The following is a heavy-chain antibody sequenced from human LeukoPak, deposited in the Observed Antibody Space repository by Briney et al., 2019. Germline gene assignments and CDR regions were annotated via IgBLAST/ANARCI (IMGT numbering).Heavy chain of an antibody. Sequence: GGSLRLSCAASGFTFSSYAMSWVRQAPGKGLECVSGIGGSGGSTNYADSVKGRFTVSRDNSKNTLYLQMNSLRAEDTAVYYCAKSRARREGSSGSIDYWGQGTLVTISS. D-gene: IGHD3-22*01. CDR2: IGGSGGST. CDR3: AKSRARREGSSGSIDY. CDR1: GFTFSSYA. V-gene: IGHV3-23*01. J-gene: IGHJ4*02.